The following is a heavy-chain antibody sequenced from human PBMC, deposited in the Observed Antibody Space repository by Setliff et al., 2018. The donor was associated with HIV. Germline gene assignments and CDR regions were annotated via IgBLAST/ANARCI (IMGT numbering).Heavy chain of an antibody. CDR1: GGSISSDDYY. V-gene: IGHV4-39*07. J-gene: IGHJ6*02. Sequence: SETLSLTCTVSGGSISSDDYYWNWIRQPPGKGLEWIGSIYYSGSTYYNPSLQSRVTISVDSSKNQFSLILRSVTAADTAMYYCARSSGSGSYCFRYGVDVWGQGTTVTVSS. CDR2: IYYSGST. CDR3: ARSSGSGSYCFRYGVDV. D-gene: IGHD3-10*01.